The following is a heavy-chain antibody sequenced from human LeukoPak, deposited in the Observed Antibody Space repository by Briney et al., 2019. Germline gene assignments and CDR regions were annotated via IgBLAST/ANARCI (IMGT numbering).Heavy chain of an antibody. V-gene: IGHV1-58*02. Sequence: AVKVSCKASGFTFISFVMQWVRQARGQRLEWIGWIVVGSGNTNYAQKFQERVTITRDMSTSTAYMELSSLRSEDTAVYYCAAGETGDSGFFDPWGQGTLVTVSS. CDR1: GFTFISFV. CDR2: IVVGSGNT. CDR3: AAGETGDSGFFDP. D-gene: IGHD7-27*01. J-gene: IGHJ5*02.